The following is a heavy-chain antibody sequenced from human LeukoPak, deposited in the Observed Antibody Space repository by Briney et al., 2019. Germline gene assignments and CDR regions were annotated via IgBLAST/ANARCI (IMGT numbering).Heavy chain of an antibody. D-gene: IGHD1-26*01. CDR1: GGSISSSSYY. CDR2: IYYSGST. J-gene: IGHJ6*03. Sequence: SETLSLTCTVSGGSISSSSYYWGWIRQPPGKGLEWIGSIYYSGSTYYNPSLKSRVTISVDTSKNQFSLKLSSVTAADTAVYYCARDPSGYYYMDVWGKGTTVTVSS. CDR3: ARDPSGYYYMDV. V-gene: IGHV4-39*07.